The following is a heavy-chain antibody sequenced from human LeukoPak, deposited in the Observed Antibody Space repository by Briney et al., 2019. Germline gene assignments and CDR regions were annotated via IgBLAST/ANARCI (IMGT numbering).Heavy chain of an antibody. Sequence: SVKVSCKASGGTFSSYVISWVRQAPGQGLEWMGGIIPMFETTNYAEKFQGRVTVTTDESTSTAYMELSSLTSEDTAVYFCASRVVALGDYYYFYMDVWGTGTTVTVSS. V-gene: IGHV1-69*05. J-gene: IGHJ6*03. CDR3: ASRVVALGDYYYFYMDV. CDR1: GGTFSSYV. D-gene: IGHD2-15*01. CDR2: IIPMFETT.